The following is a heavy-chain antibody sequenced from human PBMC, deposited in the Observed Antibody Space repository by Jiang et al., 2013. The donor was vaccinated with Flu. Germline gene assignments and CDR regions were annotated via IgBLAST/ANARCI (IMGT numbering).Heavy chain of an antibody. Sequence: EVKKPGSSVKVSCKASGGTFSSYAISWVRQAPGQGLEWMGGIIPILGIANYAQRFQGRVTITADKSTSTAYMELSSLRSEDTAVYYCARDKGSLKYYYYGMDVWGQGTTVTVSS. CDR3: ARDKGSLKYYYYGMDV. V-gene: IGHV1-69*04. J-gene: IGHJ6*02. CDR2: IIPILGIA. CDR1: GGTFSSYA.